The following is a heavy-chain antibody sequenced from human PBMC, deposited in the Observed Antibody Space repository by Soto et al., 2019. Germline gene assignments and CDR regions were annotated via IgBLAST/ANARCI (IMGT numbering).Heavy chain of an antibody. V-gene: IGHV4-34*01. J-gene: IGHJ4*02. CDR2: INHSGST. D-gene: IGHD2-21*02. Sequence: ASETLSLTCAVYGGSFSGYYWSWIRQPPGKGLEWIGEINHSGSTNYNPSLKSRVTISVDTSKNQFSLKLSSVTAADTAVYYCARRTGGNSAFSFDYWGQGTLVTVSS. CDR1: GGSFSGYY. CDR3: ARRTGGNSAFSFDY.